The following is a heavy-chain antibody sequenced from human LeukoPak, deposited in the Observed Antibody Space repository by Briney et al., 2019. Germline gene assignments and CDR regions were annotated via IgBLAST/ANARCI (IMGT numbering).Heavy chain of an antibody. V-gene: IGHV4-4*02. CDR2: IHHSGST. CDR3: ASWGIAVAGLGWSDY. CDR1: GGSIRSSDW. Sequence: PSETLSLTRSVSGGSIRSSDWWSWVRQPPGKGLEWIGEIHHSGSTIYNPSLKSRLTMSIDKSKNQFSLKLSSVTAADTAVYYCASWGIAVAGLGWSDYWGQGTLVTVSS. D-gene: IGHD6-19*01. J-gene: IGHJ4*02.